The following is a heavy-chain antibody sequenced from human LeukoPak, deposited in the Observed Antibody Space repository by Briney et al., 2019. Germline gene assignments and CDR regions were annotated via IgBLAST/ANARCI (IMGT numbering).Heavy chain of an antibody. V-gene: IGHV4-39*07. CDR3: ARNTYYYDSSGFDFDY. D-gene: IGHD3-22*01. CDR1: GDSNSSSSYY. CDR2: IYYSGST. J-gene: IGHJ4*02. Sequence: SETLSLTCTVSGDSNSSSSYYWGWIRQPPGKGLEWIGSIYYSGSTYYNPSLKSRVTISVDTSKNQISLKLSSVTAADTAVYYCARNTYYYDSSGFDFDYWGQGTLVTVSS.